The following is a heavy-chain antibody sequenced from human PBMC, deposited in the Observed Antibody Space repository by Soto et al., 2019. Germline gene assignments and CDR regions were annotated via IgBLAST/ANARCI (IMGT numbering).Heavy chain of an antibody. CDR1: GFTFSSYS. CDR2: ISSSSSTI. V-gene: IGHV3-48*02. Sequence: GGSLRLSCAASGFTFSSYSMNWVRQAPGKGLEWVSYISSSSSTIYYADSVKGRFTISRDNAKNSSYLQMNSLRDEDTAVYYCARDWVTMVRGVNYYYYYGMDVWGQGTTVTVSS. J-gene: IGHJ6*02. CDR3: ARDWVTMVRGVNYYYYYGMDV. D-gene: IGHD3-10*01.